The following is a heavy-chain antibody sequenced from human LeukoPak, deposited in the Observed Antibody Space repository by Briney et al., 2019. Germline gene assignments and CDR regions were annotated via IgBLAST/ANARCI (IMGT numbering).Heavy chain of an antibody. CDR1: GFTFTGNS. V-gene: IGHV3-74*03. J-gene: IGHJ6*03. Sequence: GXXLRLSCAASGFTFTGNSMHWVRHGPGKGLVWVARIHRDGGMTMYADSVEGRFTIYRENGKNRLYVEMNSLRAEDTAIYYCVRETGTIGYYMDVWGKGTTVTVSS. CDR3: VRETGTIGYYMDV. CDR2: IHRDGGMT. D-gene: IGHD2-15*01.